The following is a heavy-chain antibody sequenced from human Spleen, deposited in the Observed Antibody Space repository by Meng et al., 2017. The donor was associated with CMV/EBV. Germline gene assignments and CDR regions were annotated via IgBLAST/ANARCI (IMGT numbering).Heavy chain of an antibody. CDR2: IHPNSGGT. V-gene: IGHV1-2*02. J-gene: IGHJ5*02. CDR3: ARGLGGATSDNWFDP. D-gene: IGHD1-26*01. Sequence: SGSTFADSSMHWVRQAPGQGLEWMGWIHPNSGGTNCAQRFQGRVTMTRDTSISTAYMELSRLTSDDTAVYYCARGLGGATSDNWFDPWGQGTLVTVSS. CDR1: GSTFADSS.